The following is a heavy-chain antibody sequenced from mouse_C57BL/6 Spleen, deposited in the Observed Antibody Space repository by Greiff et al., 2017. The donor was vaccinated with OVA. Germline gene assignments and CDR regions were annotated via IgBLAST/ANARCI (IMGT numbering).Heavy chain of an antibody. J-gene: IGHJ4*01. CDR2: ITHSGET. D-gene: IGHD2-2*01. Sequence: QVQLQQSGPGLVKPSQSLFLTCSITGFPITSGYYWIWIRQSPGKPLEWMGYITHSGETFYNPSLQSPISITRETSKNQFFLQLNSVTTEDTAMYYCAGDRGWLRAMDYWGQGTSVTVSS. CDR3: AGDRGWLRAMDY. V-gene: IGHV12-3*01. CDR1: GFPITSGYY.